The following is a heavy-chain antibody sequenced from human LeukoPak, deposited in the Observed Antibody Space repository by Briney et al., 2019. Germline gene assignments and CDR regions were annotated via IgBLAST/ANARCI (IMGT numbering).Heavy chain of an antibody. CDR2: MNPNRGNT. V-gene: IGHV1-8*01. Sequence: ASVKVSCKASGYTFTSYDINWVRQATGQGLEWMGWMNPNRGNTGYTQKFQGRVTMTRNTSISTAYMELSSLRSENTAVYYCARRTLGYCSSTSCYKYNWFDPWGQGTLVTVSS. J-gene: IGHJ5*02. D-gene: IGHD2-2*02. CDR1: GYTFTSYD. CDR3: ARRTLGYCSSTSCYKYNWFDP.